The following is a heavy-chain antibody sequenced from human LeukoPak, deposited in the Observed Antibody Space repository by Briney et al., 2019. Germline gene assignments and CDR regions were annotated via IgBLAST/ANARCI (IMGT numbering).Heavy chain of an antibody. CDR3: AKDRGFGVFFQYYFDY. V-gene: IGHV3-7*01. D-gene: IGHD3-10*01. CDR2: IKQDGSEK. J-gene: IGHJ4*02. Sequence: PGGSLRFSCAASGLTFSSYWMSWVRQAPGKGLEWVANIKQDGSEKYYVDSVKGRFTISRDNAKNSLYLQMNSLRPEDTAVYYCAKDRGFGVFFQYYFDYWGQGTLVTVSS. CDR1: GLTFSSYW.